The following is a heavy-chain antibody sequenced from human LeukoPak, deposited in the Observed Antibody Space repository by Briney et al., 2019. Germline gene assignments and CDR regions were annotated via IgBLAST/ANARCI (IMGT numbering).Heavy chain of an antibody. CDR1: GGSISSGSYY. Sequence: SETLSLTCTVSGGSISSGSYYWGWIRQPPGKGLEWIGSIYYSGSTYNNPSIKSRVLKSRVTISVDTSKNQFSLKLSSVTAADTAVYYCARLRPRNCSSTNPQWCRGGYYYYMDVWGKGTTVTVSS. CDR2: IYYSGST. V-gene: IGHV4-39*07. CDR3: ARLRPRNCSSTNPQWCRGGYYYYMDV. J-gene: IGHJ6*03. D-gene: IGHD2-2*01.